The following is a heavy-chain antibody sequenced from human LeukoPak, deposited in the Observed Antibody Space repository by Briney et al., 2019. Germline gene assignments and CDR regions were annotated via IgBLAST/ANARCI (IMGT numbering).Heavy chain of an antibody. Sequence: PGGSLRLSCAASGFTFSSYAMSWVRQAPGKGLEWVSAISGSGASTYYADSVKGRFTISRDNSKNTLYLQMNSLRAEDTAVYYCAMTGYSSGWYLIRPAAYFDYWGQGTLVTVSS. CDR1: GFTFSSYA. CDR2: ISGSGAST. CDR3: AMTGYSSGWYLIRPAAYFDY. J-gene: IGHJ4*02. V-gene: IGHV3-23*01. D-gene: IGHD6-19*01.